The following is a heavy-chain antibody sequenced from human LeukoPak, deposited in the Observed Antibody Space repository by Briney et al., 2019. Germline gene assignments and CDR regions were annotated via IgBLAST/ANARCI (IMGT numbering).Heavy chain of an antibody. V-gene: IGHV5-10-1*01. J-gene: IGHJ6*02. CDR3: ARRGRAQGALNPNYGMDV. CDR1: GYSFTSYW. CDR2: IDPSDSYT. Sequence: GESLRISCKGSGYSFTSYWINWVRPMPGKGLEWMGRIDPSDSYTNYSPSFQGHVTISADKSISTAYLQWTSLKASDTAMYYCARRGRAQGALNPNYGMDVWGQGTTVTVSS.